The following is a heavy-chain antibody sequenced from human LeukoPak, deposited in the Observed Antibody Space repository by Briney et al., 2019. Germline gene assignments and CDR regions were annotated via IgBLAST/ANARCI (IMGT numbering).Heavy chain of an antibody. CDR1: GFTLSAYT. D-gene: IGHD1-26*01. CDR2: IFSGGST. CDR3: ARDKVPDGRWEVDL. J-gene: IGHJ5*02. V-gene: IGHV3-23*01. Sequence: GGSLRLSCAASGFTLSAYTMSWVRQPPGKGLEWVSTIFSGGSTYYVDSVKGRFTISRDLSKNTVYLQTNSLRAEDTAIYFCARDKVPDGRWEVDLWGQGTPVTVSS.